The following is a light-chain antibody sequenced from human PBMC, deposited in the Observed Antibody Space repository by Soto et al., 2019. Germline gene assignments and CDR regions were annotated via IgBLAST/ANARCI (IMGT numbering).Light chain of an antibody. V-gene: IGKV3-20*01. CDR1: QSVSNNY. CDR3: QQYGSSPPYT. Sequence: EVVLTQSPGTLSLSPGERATLSCRASQSVSNNYFAWYQQKPGQAPRLLIFGSSDRATGIPDRFSGSGSGTDFSLHISRLEHEDFAVYYCQQYGSSPPYTFGQGTKLEIK. CDR2: GSS. J-gene: IGKJ2*01.